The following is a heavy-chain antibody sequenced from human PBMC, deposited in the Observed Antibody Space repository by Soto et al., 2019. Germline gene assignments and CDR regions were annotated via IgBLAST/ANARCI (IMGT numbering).Heavy chain of an antibody. J-gene: IGHJ4*02. CDR3: ARESEDLTSNFDY. CDR2: ISSTTNYI. V-gene: IGHV3-21*06. CDR1: GFTFTRYS. Sequence: GTLRLSCAASGFTFTRYSMNWVRQAPGKGLEWVSSISSTTNYIYYGDSMKGRFTISRDNAKNSLYLEMNSLRAEDTAVYYCARESEDLTSNFDYWGQGTMVTVSS.